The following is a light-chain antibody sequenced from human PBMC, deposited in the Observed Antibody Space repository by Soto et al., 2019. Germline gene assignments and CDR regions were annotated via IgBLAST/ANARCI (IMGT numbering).Light chain of an antibody. CDR1: QSVLYSSNSKNY. CDR2: WAS. Sequence: DIVMTQSPDSLAVSLGERATINCKSSQSVLYSSNSKNYLAWYQQKPGQPPKLLIYWASTRESGVPDRFSGSGSGTDFTLTISSLQAEDVALYYCQQYYNTPFTFGPGTKVDIK. CDR3: QQYYNTPFT. J-gene: IGKJ3*01. V-gene: IGKV4-1*01.